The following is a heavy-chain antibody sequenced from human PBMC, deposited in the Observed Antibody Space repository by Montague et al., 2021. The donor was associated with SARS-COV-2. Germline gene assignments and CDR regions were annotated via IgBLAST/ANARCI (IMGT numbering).Heavy chain of an antibody. J-gene: IGHJ5*02. D-gene: IGHD2-15*01. CDR3: ARERRYCSGGSCYSGWFDP. CDR2: IYHSGST. V-gene: IGHV4-38-2*02. Sequence: SETLSLTCTVSGYSISSGYYWGWIRQPPGKGLKWIGGIYHSGSTYYNPSLKSRVTISVDTSKNQFSLKLSSVTAADTAVYYCARERRYCSGGSCYSGWFDPWGQGTLVTVSS. CDR1: GYSISSGYY.